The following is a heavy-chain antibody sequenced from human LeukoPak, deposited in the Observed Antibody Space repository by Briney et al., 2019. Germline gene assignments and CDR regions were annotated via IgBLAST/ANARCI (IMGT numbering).Heavy chain of an antibody. V-gene: IGHV4-39*01. Sequence: PSETLSLTCTVSGGSISSSSYYWGWIRQPPGKGLEWIGSIYYSGSTYYNPSLKSRVTILVDTSKNQFSLKLSSVTAADTAVYYCARRGAGYADPSFDYWGQGTLVTVSS. CDR3: ARRGAGYADPSFDY. J-gene: IGHJ4*02. CDR2: IYYSGST. D-gene: IGHD4-17*01. CDR1: GGSISSSSYY.